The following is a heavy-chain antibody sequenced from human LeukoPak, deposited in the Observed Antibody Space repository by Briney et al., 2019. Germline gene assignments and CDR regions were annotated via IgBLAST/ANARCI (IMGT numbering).Heavy chain of an antibody. CDR2: IYYSGST. Sequence: SETLSLTCTVSGGSISSSSYYWGWIRQPPGKGLEWIGSIYYSGSTYYNPSLKSRVTISVDTSKNQFSLKLSSVTAADTAVYYCARVAGYFDRNWFDPWGQGTLVTVSS. CDR1: GGSISSSSYY. J-gene: IGHJ5*02. V-gene: IGHV4-39*07. CDR3: ARVAGYFDRNWFDP. D-gene: IGHD3-9*01.